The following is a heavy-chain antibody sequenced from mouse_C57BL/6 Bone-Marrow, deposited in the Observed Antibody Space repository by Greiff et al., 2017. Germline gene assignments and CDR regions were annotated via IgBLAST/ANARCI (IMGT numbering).Heavy chain of an antibody. J-gene: IGHJ4*01. CDR2: IRNKANGYTT. V-gene: IGHV7-3*01. CDR3: ARYIYYGNYYAMDY. Sequence: EVKLMESGGGLVQPGGSLSLSCAASGFTFTDYYMSWVRQPPGKALEWLGFIRNKANGYTTEYSASVKGRFTISRDNSQSILYLQMNALGAEDSATYYCARYIYYGNYYAMDYWGQGTSVTVSS. D-gene: IGHD2-1*01. CDR1: GFTFTDYY.